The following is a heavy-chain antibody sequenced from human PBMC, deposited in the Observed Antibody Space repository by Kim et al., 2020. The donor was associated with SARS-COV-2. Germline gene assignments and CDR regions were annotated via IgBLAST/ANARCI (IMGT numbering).Heavy chain of an antibody. D-gene: IGHD3-10*01. J-gene: IGHJ3*01. Sequence: GGSLRLSCTTSGFPFSSFAMAWLRQRPGKAPEWVSGVSGGGDATYYADAVRGRFTISRDISRNTIHLQMTSLRVDDTATYYCARCTLIRGVIMSGNAFDFWGPGTMVTVSP. CDR3: ARCTLIRGVIMSGNAFDF. V-gene: IGHV3-23*01. CDR2: VSGGGDAT. CDR1: GFPFSSFA.